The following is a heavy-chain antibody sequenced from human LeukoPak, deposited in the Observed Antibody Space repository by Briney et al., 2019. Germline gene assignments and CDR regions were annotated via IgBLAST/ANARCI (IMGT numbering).Heavy chain of an antibody. J-gene: IGHJ4*02. Sequence: PGGSLRLSCAASGFTFSGYTMHWVRQAPGKGLESVSAISTNGGSTYYAHSVKGRFTISRDNPKNTLYLQMDSLRAEDMAVYYCAGEGSPGTFDYWGQGTLVTVSS. V-gene: IGHV3-64*01. CDR3: AGEGSPGTFDY. CDR2: ISTNGGST. D-gene: IGHD6-13*01. CDR1: GFTFSGYT.